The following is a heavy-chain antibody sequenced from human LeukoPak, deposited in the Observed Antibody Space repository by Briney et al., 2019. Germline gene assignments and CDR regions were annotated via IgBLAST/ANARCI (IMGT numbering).Heavy chain of an antibody. D-gene: IGHD6-6*01. V-gene: IGHV1-8*01. CDR1: GYTFTSYD. CDR2: MNPNSGNT. CDR3: AREDAYYEYSSSLGAFDI. Sequence: ASVKVSCXASGYTFTSYDINWVRQATGQGLGWMGWMNPNSGNTGYAQKFQGRVTMTRNTPISTAYMELSSLRSEDTAVYYCAREDAYYEYSSSLGAFDIWGQGTMVTVSS. J-gene: IGHJ3*02.